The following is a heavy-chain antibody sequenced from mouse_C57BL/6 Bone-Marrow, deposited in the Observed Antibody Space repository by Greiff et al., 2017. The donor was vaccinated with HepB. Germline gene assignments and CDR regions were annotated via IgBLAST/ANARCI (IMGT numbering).Heavy chain of an antibody. Sequence: EVKLMESGAELVRPGASVKLSCTASGFNIKDDYMHWVKQRPEQGLEWIGWIDPENGDTEYASKFQGKATITADTSSNTAYLQLSSLTSEDTAVYYCISTVVDWYFDVWGTGTTVTVSS. J-gene: IGHJ1*03. CDR1: GFNIKDDY. D-gene: IGHD1-1*01. CDR2: IDPENGDT. CDR3: ISTVVDWYFDV. V-gene: IGHV14-4*01.